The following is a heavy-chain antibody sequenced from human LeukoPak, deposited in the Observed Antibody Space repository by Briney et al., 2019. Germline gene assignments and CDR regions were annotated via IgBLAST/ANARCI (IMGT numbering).Heavy chain of an antibody. J-gene: IGHJ5*02. D-gene: IGHD4-11*01. CDR2: ISGSGGST. CDR1: GFTFSSYA. Sequence: PGGSLRLSCAASGFTFSSYAMSWVRQAPGKGLEWVSAISGSGGSTYYADSVKGRFTISRDNSKNTLYLQMNSLKTEDTAVYYCTTDGDYSDSLIDPWGQGTLVTVSS. CDR3: TTDGDYSDSLIDP. V-gene: IGHV3-23*01.